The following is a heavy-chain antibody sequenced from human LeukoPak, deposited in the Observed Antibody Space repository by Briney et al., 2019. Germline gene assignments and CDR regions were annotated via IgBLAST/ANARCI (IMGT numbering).Heavy chain of an antibody. CDR3: ARGVSSYYDSSGYRPLDY. Sequence: SVKASCKASGGTFSSYTISWVRQAPGQGLEWMGRIIPILGIANYAQKFQGRVTITADKSTSTAYMELSSLRSEDTAVYYCARGVSSYYDSSGYRPLDYWGQGTRVTVSS. V-gene: IGHV1-69*02. J-gene: IGHJ4*02. CDR2: IIPILGIA. D-gene: IGHD3-22*01. CDR1: GGTFSSYT.